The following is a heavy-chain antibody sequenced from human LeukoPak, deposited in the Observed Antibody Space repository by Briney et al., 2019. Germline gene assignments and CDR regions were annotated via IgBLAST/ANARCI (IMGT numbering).Heavy chain of an antibody. V-gene: IGHV3-23*01. CDR3: AREQSGTRGWYTVDY. J-gene: IGHJ4*02. D-gene: IGHD6-19*01. CDR1: GFTFSIYA. CDR2: IRPDGDRT. Sequence: GGSLRLSCAAPGFTFSIYAITWVRQGPGKGLEWVSAIRPDGDRTYYANSVRGRFTISRDNSKDTVYLQINGLRVEDTAVYYCAREQSGTRGWYTVDYWGQGTLVTVSS.